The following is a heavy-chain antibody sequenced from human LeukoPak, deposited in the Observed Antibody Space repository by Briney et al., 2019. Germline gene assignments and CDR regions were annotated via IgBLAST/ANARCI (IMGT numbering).Heavy chain of an antibody. J-gene: IGHJ4*02. CDR1: GYIFTTYF. D-gene: IGHD2-15*01. CDR2: MNPNSGNT. Sequence: ASVKVSCKASGYIFTTYFMHWLRQAPGQGLEWMGWMNPNSGNTGYAQKFQGRVTITRNTSISTAYMELSSLRSEDTAVYYCARGPRGGISTSYSIDYWGQGTLVTVSS. CDR3: ARGPRGGISTSYSIDY. V-gene: IGHV1-8*03.